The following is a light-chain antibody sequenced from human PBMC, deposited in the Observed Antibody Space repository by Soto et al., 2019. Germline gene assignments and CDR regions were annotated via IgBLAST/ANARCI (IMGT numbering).Light chain of an antibody. CDR2: GAS. J-gene: IGKJ3*01. Sequence: EIVLTQSPGTLSLSPGERATLSCRASQSVSSSYLAWYQQKPGQAPRLLIYGASSRATGIPDRFSGSGSGTDFTRTISRLEPEDFAVYYCPQYGSSLFTFGPGTKVDIK. CDR3: PQYGSSLFT. V-gene: IGKV3-20*01. CDR1: QSVSSSY.